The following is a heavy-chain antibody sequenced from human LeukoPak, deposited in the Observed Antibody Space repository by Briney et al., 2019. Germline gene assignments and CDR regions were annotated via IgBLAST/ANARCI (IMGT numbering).Heavy chain of an antibody. J-gene: IGHJ4*02. CDR2: INHSGST. D-gene: IGHD3-10*01. V-gene: IGHV4-30-2*01. CDR3: ARGPTSGSFDY. Sequence: SQTLSLTCTVSGGSISSGDYSWSWIRQPPGKGLEWIGEINHSGSTNYNPSLKSRVTISVDTSKNQFSLKLSSVTAADTAVYYCARGPTSGSFDYWGQGTLVTVSS. CDR1: GGSISSGDYS.